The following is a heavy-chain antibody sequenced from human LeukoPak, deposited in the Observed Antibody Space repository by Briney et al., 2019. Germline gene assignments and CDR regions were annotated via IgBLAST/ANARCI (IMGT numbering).Heavy chain of an antibody. J-gene: IGHJ5*02. V-gene: IGHV1-69*05. CDR3: ARVTTYSNWFDP. D-gene: IGHD3-22*01. Sequence: ASVKVSCKASGGTLTSYAVSWVRQAPGQGLEWMGGIIPILGTTNYAQKFQGRVRITTDESTTTVYMELSSLRSEDTAVYYCARVTTYSNWFDPWGQGTLVTVSS. CDR2: IIPILGTT. CDR1: GGTLTSYA.